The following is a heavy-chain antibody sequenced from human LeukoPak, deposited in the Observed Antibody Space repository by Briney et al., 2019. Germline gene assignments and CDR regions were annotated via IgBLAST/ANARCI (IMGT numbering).Heavy chain of an antibody. J-gene: IGHJ6*02. V-gene: IGHV3-7*01. Sequence: LGGSLRLSCAASGFTFSSYWMSWVRQAPGKGLEWVANIKQDGSEKYYVDSVKGRFTISRDNAKNSLYLQMNSLRAEDTAVYYCARDIVVVPAAMGEDYFYYAMDVWGQGTTVTVSS. D-gene: IGHD2-2*01. CDR1: GFTFSSYW. CDR3: ARDIVVVPAAMGEDYFYYAMDV. CDR2: IKQDGSEK.